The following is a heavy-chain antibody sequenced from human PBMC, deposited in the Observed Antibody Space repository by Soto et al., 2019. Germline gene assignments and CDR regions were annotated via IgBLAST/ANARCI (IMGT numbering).Heavy chain of an antibody. Sequence: QVQLVQSGAEVKKPGASVKVSCKASGYTFTTHGISWVRQVPGQGLEWMGWVRGDNGHTNYAQSLQGRVTMNTDTSPNTAYMELRILRSDDTAVYYCARDLGYCRSGTCYREWFDPWGQGTLVTVSS. J-gene: IGHJ5*02. D-gene: IGHD2-15*01. V-gene: IGHV1-18*01. CDR2: VRGDNGHT. CDR3: ARDLGYCRSGTCYREWFDP. CDR1: GYTFTTHG.